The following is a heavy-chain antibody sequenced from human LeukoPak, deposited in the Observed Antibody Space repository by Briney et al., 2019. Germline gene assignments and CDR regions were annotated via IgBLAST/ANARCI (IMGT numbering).Heavy chain of an antibody. J-gene: IGHJ4*02. V-gene: IGHV3-7*01. CDR2: IRQDGSEK. Sequence: GGSLRLSCAASGFTFSSYWMSWVRQAPGKGLEWAAHIRQDGSEKYYVDSVKGRFTISRDNAKNSLYLQMNSLRAEDTAVYYCARDETYCYDSSGYLDSWGQGTLVTVSS. CDR3: ARDETYCYDSSGYLDS. CDR1: GFTFSSYW. D-gene: IGHD3-22*01.